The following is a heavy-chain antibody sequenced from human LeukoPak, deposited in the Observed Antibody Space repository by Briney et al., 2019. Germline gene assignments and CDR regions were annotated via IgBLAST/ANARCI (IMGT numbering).Heavy chain of an antibody. CDR1: GFTLSSHS. CDR2: ISSRSSYI. J-gene: IGHJ6*04. D-gene: IGHD2-8*01. V-gene: IGHV3-21*01. Sequence: GVSLRLSCAASGFTLSSHSMNWVRQAPGKALEGVSSISSRSSYIYYADSVKGRFTISRDNAKNSLYLQMNSLRAEDTAVYYCARDPDLGDIVHGMDVWGKGTTVTVSS. CDR3: ARDPDLGDIVHGMDV.